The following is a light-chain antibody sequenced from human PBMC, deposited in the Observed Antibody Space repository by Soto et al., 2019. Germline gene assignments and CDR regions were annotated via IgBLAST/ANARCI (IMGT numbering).Light chain of an antibody. CDR1: QGISNY. CDR3: QKYNSAPRA. CDR2: AAS. Sequence: DIQMTQSPSSLSASVGDRVTITCRASQGISNYLAWYQQKPGKVPKLLIYAASALQSGVPSRFSGSGSGTDFTITISSLQPEDVAAYYCQKYNSAPRAFRQGTKVDIK. J-gene: IGKJ1*01. V-gene: IGKV1-27*01.